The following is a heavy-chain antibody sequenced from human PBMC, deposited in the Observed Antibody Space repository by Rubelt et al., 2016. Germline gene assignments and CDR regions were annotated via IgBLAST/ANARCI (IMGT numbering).Heavy chain of an antibody. J-gene: IGHJ4*02. CDR2: IYSGGST. V-gene: IGHV3-66*01. CDR1: GFTVSSNY. D-gene: IGHD3-22*01. Sequence: EVQLVESGGGLVQPGGSLRLSCAASGFTVSSNYMSWVRQAPGKGLEWVSVIYSGGSTYYADSVKGRFTISRDNSKNTLDLQMTSLRAGDTAVYYCAGEAGYYGRVRYFDYWGQGTLVTVSS. CDR3: AGEAGYYGRVRYFDY.